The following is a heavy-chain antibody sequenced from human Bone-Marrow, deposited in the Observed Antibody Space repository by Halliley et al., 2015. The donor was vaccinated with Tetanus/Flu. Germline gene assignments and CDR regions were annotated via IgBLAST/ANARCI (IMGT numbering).Heavy chain of an antibody. CDR3: ARENRGFGRCFDV. V-gene: IGHV4-59*01. CDR2: VYYSGRT. J-gene: IGHJ6*04. Sequence: EWLVYVYYSGRTARNPSLSGRVPISVDTSQNQLSLTLNSVTAADTAVYYCARENRGFGRCFDVWDDGTAVIVPS. D-gene: IGHD3-10*01.